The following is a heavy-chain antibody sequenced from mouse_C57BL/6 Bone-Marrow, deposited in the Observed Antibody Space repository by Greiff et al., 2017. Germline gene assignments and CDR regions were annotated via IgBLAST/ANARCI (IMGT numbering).Heavy chain of an antibody. CDR3: ARENYDDYSGAY. CDR1: GYTFTSYW. CDR2: IDPSDSYT. J-gene: IGHJ3*01. D-gene: IGHD2-3*01. V-gene: IGHV1-69*01. Sequence: VQLQQSGAELVMPGASVKLSCKASGYTFTSYWMHWVKQRPGQGLEWIGKIDPSDSYTNYNQKFKGKSTLTVDKSSSTAYMQLSSLTSEDSAVYYGARENYDDYSGAYWGQGTLVTVSA.